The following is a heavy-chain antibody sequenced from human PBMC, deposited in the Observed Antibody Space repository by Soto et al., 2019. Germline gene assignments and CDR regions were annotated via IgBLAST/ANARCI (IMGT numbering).Heavy chain of an antibody. V-gene: IGHV1-18*01. D-gene: IGHD1-1*01. CDR2: ISAHNGNT. J-gene: IGHJ4*02. Sequence: QVHLVQSGAEVKKPGASVKVSCKASGYTFTSYGITWVRQAPGQGLEWTGWISAHNGNTDYAQKLQGRVIVTRDTSTSTAYMELRSLRSDGTAVYYCARGRYGDYWGQGALVTVSS. CDR3: ARGRYGDY. CDR1: GYTFTSYG.